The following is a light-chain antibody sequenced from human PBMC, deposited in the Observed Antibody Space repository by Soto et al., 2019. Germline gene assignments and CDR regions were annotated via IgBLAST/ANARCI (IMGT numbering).Light chain of an antibody. CDR2: GAS. J-gene: IGKJ3*01. Sequence: EIVLTQSPGTLSLSPGERATLSCRASQSVSSSYLAWYQQKPGQAPRLLIYGASSRATGIPDRFSGSGSGTDFTLTISTLEPEDFAVYYCQPRFTFGPGTKVDIK. V-gene: IGKV3-20*01. CDR1: QSVSSSY. CDR3: QPRFT.